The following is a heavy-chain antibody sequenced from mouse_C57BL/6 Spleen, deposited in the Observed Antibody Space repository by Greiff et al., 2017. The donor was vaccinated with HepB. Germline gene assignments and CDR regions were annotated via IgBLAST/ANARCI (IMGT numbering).Heavy chain of an antibody. CDR3: ARHDGNYVDWYFDV. V-gene: IGHV5-9*01. CDR2: ISGGGGNT. J-gene: IGHJ1*03. CDR1: GFTFSSYT. Sequence: DVQLVESGGGLVKPGGSLKLSCAASGFTFSSYTMSWVRQTPEKRLEWVATISGGGGNTYYPDSVKGRFTISRDNAKNTLYLQMSSLRSEDTALYYCARHDGNYVDWYFDVWGTGTTVTVSS. D-gene: IGHD2-1*01.